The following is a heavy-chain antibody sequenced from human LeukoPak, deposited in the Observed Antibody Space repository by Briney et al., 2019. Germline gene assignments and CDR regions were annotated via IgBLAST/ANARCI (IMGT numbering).Heavy chain of an antibody. CDR1: GGSFSGYY. D-gene: IGHD5-18*01. Sequence: SETLSLTCAVHGGSFSGYYWSWIRQPPGKGLEWIGEINHSGSTNYNPSLKSRVTISVDTSKNQFSLKLSSVTAADTAVYYCARRIQLWFAWGQGTLVTVSS. V-gene: IGHV4-34*01. CDR2: INHSGST. J-gene: IGHJ4*02. CDR3: ARRIQLWFA.